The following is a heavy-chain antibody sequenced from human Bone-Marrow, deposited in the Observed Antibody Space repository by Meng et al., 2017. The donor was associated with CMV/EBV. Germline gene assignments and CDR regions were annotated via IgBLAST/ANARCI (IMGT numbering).Heavy chain of an antibody. J-gene: IGHJ4*02. Sequence: GESLKISCAASGFTFSSYSMNWVRQAPGKGLEWVSSISSSSSYIYYADSVKGRFTISRDNAKNSLYLQMNSLRAEDTAVYYCARSTIFGGVIWDYWGQGSPVTVSS. V-gene: IGHV3-21*01. CDR3: ARSTIFGGVIWDY. D-gene: IGHD3-3*01. CDR2: ISSSSSYI. CDR1: GFTFSSYS.